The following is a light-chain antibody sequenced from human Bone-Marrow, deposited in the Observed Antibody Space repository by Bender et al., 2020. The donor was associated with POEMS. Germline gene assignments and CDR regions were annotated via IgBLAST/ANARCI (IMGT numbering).Light chain of an antibody. Sequence: SYEVTQPPSVSVSPGQTASITCSGDDLGDKYVAWYQQKPGQSPVLVIYQDTKRPSGIPERFSGSNSGNTATLTISGTQAMDAADYYCQAWDTYSVIFGGATKLPVL. CDR3: QAWDTYSVI. CDR1: DLGDKY. V-gene: IGLV3-1*01. J-gene: IGLJ2*01. CDR2: QDT.